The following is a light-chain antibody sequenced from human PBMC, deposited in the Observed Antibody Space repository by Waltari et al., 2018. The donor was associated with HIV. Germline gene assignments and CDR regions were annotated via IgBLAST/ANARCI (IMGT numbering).Light chain of an antibody. Sequence: SYELTQPPSVSVSPGQAATITCSGDKLDDKYVCWYQQKPGRYPVLLIYQDVRRPSGIPDRFSGSNSGNTATLTISGTQTMDEADYYCQAWDSGTGVFGTGTTVTVL. CDR1: KLDDKY. CDR3: QAWDSGTGV. V-gene: IGLV3-1*01. CDR2: QDV. J-gene: IGLJ1*01.